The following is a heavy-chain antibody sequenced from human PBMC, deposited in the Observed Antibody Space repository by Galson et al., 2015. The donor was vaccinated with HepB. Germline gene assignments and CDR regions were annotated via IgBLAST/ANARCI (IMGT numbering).Heavy chain of an antibody. V-gene: IGHV2-70*11. Sequence: PALVKPTQTLTLTCTFSGFSLSTSGMCVSWIRQPPGKALEWLARIDWDDAKSYSTSLKTRLTISKGTSKNQVVLTMTNMDPVDTATYYCARSTVYYYGMDVWGQGTTVTVSS. CDR3: ARSTVYYYGMDV. CDR2: IDWDDAK. J-gene: IGHJ6*02. CDR1: GFSLSTSGMC. D-gene: IGHD1-26*01.